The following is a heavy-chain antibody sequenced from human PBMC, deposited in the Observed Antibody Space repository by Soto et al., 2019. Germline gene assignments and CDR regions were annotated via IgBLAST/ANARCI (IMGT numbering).Heavy chain of an antibody. CDR2: IIPIFGTA. J-gene: IGHJ3*02. D-gene: IGHD3-22*01. CDR3: ARDPQYYYDSSGYYSRENAFDI. Sequence: SVKVSCKASGGTFSSYAISWVRQAPGQGLEWMGGIIPIFGTANYARKFQGRVTITADESTSTAYMELSSLRSEDTAVYYCARDPQYYYDSSGYYSRENAFDIWGQGTMVTVSS. CDR1: GGTFSSYA. V-gene: IGHV1-69*13.